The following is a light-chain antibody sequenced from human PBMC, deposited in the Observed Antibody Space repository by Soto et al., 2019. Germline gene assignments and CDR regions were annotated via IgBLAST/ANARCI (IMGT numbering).Light chain of an antibody. CDR1: LSVSSY. V-gene: IGKV3-11*01. J-gene: IGKJ5*01. CDR3: QQRQYWPPIP. Sequence: VVTQSPPTLSLSPGERATLSCRTSLSVSSYLAWYQQKPGQAPRLLIYDASNRATGIPARFTGSGSGTDFNLTISTLEPEDFAVYYCQQRQYWPPIPFGQGTRLEIK. CDR2: DAS.